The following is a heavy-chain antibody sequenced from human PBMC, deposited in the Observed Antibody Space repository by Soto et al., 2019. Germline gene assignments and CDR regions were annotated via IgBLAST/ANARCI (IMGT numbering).Heavy chain of an antibody. D-gene: IGHD6-19*01. J-gene: IGHJ4*02. CDR3: ARDDLAVAGAFLDY. Sequence: ASVKVSCKAYVYTFTSHGINWVRQAPGQGLESMGWISAYNGNTKYAQKFQGRITMTTDTSTSTAYMEVRSLRSDDTAVYYCARDDLAVAGAFLDYWGQGTLVTVSS. CDR1: VYTFTSHG. CDR2: ISAYNGNT. V-gene: IGHV1-18*01.